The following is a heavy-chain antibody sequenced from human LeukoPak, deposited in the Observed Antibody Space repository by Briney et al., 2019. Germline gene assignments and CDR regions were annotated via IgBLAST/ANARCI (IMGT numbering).Heavy chain of an antibody. D-gene: IGHD4-17*01. CDR2: IYYSGST. V-gene: IGHV4-59*08. CDR1: GGSVSNYY. Sequence: SETLSLTCSVSGGSVSNYYWSWIRQPPGKGLEWIGCIYYSGSTNYNPSLKSRVTISVDTSKNQFSLKLSSVTAADTAVYYCARREDYGDYGGDNWFDPWGQGTLVTVSS. CDR3: ARREDYGDYGGDNWFDP. J-gene: IGHJ5*02.